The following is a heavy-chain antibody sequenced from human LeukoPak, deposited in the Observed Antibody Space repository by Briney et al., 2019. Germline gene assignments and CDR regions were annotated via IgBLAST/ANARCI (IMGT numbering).Heavy chain of an antibody. CDR1: GGSISSGGYY. CDR2: IYHSGST. J-gene: IGHJ3*02. Sequence: PSETLSLTCTVSGGSISSGGYYWSWIRQPPGKGLEWIGYIYHSGSTYYNPSLKSRVTISVDRSKNQFSLKLSSVTAADTAVYYCARVPEYSSSADAFDIWGQGTMVTVSS. CDR3: ARVPEYSSSADAFDI. V-gene: IGHV4-30-2*01. D-gene: IGHD6-6*01.